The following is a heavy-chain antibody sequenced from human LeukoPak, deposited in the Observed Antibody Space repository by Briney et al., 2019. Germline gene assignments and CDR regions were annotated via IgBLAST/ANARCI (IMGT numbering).Heavy chain of an antibody. D-gene: IGHD3-10*01. CDR1: GFNFSNYI. V-gene: IGHV3-23*01. CDR3: AARKVRGVWFYLDY. CDR2: IYDDNT. Sequence: GGSLRLSCAASGFNFSNYIMNWVRQAPGKGLEWVSTIYDDNTYYADSVKGRFAISTDNSKNTLYLQMNSLRVEDTAVYFCAARKVRGVWFYLDYWGQGTLVTVSS. J-gene: IGHJ4*02.